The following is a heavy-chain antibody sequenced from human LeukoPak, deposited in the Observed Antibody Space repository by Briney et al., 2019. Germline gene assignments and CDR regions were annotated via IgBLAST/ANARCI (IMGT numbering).Heavy chain of an antibody. J-gene: IGHJ6*02. D-gene: IGHD2-15*01. CDR2: IKPNSGGT. V-gene: IGHV1-2*02. CDR1: GYTFTGYC. Sequence: ASVKVSCTASGYTFTGYCMHWVRQAPGQGLKWMGWIKPNSGGTNYAQKFQGRVTMTRDTSISTAYMELSRLRSDDTAVYYCARAGYCSGGSCYSSFLLPYYYGIDVWGQGTTVTVSS. CDR3: ARAGYCSGGSCYSSFLLPYYYGIDV.